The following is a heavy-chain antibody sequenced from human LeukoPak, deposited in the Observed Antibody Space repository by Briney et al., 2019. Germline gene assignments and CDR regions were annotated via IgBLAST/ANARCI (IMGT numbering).Heavy chain of an antibody. CDR2: MNPNSGNT. V-gene: IGHV1-8*01. CDR1: GYTFTTYG. J-gene: IGHJ4*02. CDR3: ARGTGYSSSWPPH. D-gene: IGHD6-13*01. Sequence: GASVKVSCKASGYTFTTYGMNWVRQATGQGLEWMGWMNPNSGNTGYAQKFPGRVTMTRNTSISTAYMELSSLRSDDTAVYYCARGTGYSSSWPPHWGQGTLVTVSS.